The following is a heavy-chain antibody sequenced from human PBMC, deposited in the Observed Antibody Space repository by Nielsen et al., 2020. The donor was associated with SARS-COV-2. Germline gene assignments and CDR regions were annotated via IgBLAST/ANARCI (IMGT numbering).Heavy chain of an antibody. CDR2: ISGGGRST. V-gene: IGHV3-23*01. CDR1: GFSFPNYA. CDR3: AKDPLDYGGNSETFDI. J-gene: IGHJ3*02. Sequence: SCAASGFSFPNYAMNWVRQAPGKGLEWVSNISGGGRSTYYADSVKGRFTVSRDNPKNTLYLQMNSLRPEDTAVYFCAKDPLDYGGNSETFDIWGRGTMVTVSS. D-gene: IGHD4-23*01.